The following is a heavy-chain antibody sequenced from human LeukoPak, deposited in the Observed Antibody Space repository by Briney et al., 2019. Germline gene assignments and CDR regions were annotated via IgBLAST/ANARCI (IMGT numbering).Heavy chain of an antibody. Sequence: ASVKVSCKASGYTFTSYYMHWVRQAPGQGLEWMGIINPGDGSTSYTQKFQGRVTMTRDTSTSTVFLDLSSLRSEDTAVYYRATAPYSSGSFQHWGQGTLVTVSS. CDR2: INPGDGST. CDR1: GYTFTSYY. D-gene: IGHD3-22*01. J-gene: IGHJ1*01. CDR3: ATAPYSSGSFQH. V-gene: IGHV1-46*01.